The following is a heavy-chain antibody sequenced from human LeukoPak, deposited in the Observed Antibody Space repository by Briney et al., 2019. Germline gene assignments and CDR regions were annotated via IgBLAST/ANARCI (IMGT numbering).Heavy chain of an antibody. Sequence: GGSLRLSCAASGFTFSTHAMHWVRQAPAKGLEWVAMIWFDGKTTYYVNSVKGRFTISRDNSKNTVDLRMDSLRAEDTAVYYCTRLKWAKYDFWSGCDIWGQGTMVTVSS. CDR2: IWFDGKTT. CDR1: GFTFSTHA. CDR3: TRLKWAKYDFWSGCDI. V-gene: IGHV3-33*01. J-gene: IGHJ3*02. D-gene: IGHD3-3*01.